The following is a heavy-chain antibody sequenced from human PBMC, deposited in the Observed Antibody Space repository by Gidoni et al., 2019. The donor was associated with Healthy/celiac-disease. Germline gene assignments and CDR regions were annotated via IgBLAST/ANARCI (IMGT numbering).Heavy chain of an antibody. CDR1: GFTFSSYA. V-gene: IGHV3-30*01. D-gene: IGHD6-19*01. CDR3: ARDGTWGIAVAGLYYYYGMDV. Sequence: QVQLVESGGGVVQPGRSLRLSCAASGFTFSSYAMPWVRQAPGKGLEWVAVISYDGSNKYYADSVKGRFTISRDNSKNTLYLQMNSLRAEDTAVYYCARDGTWGIAVAGLYYYYGMDVWGQGTTVTVSS. CDR2: ISYDGSNK. J-gene: IGHJ6*02.